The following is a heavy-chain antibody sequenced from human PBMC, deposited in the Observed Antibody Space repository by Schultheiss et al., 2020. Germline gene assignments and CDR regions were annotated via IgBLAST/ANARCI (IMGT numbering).Heavy chain of an antibody. CDR1: GFTFSNYW. CDR2: IESDESRT. D-gene: IGHD3-10*01. V-gene: IGHV3-74*01. Sequence: GESLKISCAASGFTFSNYWMHWVRQAPGKGLVWVSRIESDESRTSYADVVKGRFTISRDNAKNTLYLQMNSLRAEDTAVYYCARRGGSDSGSLPFDYWGQGTLVTVSS. CDR3: ARRGGSDSGSLPFDY. J-gene: IGHJ4*02.